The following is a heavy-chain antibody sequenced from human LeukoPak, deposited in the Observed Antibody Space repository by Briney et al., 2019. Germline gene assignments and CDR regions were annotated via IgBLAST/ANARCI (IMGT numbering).Heavy chain of an antibody. CDR1: GFTVNSNY. V-gene: IGHV3-66*01. CDR3: ARDRTPPTRGFDL. CDR2: IFSGGDT. D-gene: IGHD5-12*01. Sequence: GSLRLSCAASGFTVNSNYMNWVRQAPGKGLEWVSVIFSGGDTNYADSVKGRFTISRDNPNNILYLQMNSLSAEDTAVYYCARDRTPPTRGFDLWGQGTLVTVSS. J-gene: IGHJ3*01.